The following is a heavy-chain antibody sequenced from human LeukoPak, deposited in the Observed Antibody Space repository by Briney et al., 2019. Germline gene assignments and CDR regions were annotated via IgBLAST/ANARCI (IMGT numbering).Heavy chain of an antibody. Sequence: SETLSLTCGVYGGSFSGYYWSWIRQPPGKGLEWIGEINHSGSTNYNPSLKSRVTMSVDTSKNHFSLKLSSVTAADTAVYYCARAGVATITFLSYFDYWGQGTLVTVSS. V-gene: IGHV4-34*01. CDR1: GGSFSGYY. J-gene: IGHJ4*02. CDR2: INHSGST. D-gene: IGHD5-12*01. CDR3: ARAGVATITFLSYFDY.